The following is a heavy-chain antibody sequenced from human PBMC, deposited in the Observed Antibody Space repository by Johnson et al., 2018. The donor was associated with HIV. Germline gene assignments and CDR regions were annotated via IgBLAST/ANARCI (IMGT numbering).Heavy chain of an antibody. J-gene: IGHJ3*02. V-gene: IGHV3-23*04. D-gene: IGHD1-1*01. CDR1: GFTFSSYA. Sequence: VQLVESGGGLVQPGGSLRLSCAASGFTFSSYAMSWVRQAPGKGLEWVSAISGSGGSTYYADSVKGRFTISRDNSKNTLYLPMNRLRGEDTAVYYCAKGEGGERERPDAFEIWGQGTMFTVSS. CDR3: AKGEGGERERPDAFEI. CDR2: ISGSGGST.